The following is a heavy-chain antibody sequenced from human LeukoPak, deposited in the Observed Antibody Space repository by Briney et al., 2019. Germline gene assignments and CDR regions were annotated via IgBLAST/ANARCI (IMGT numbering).Heavy chain of an antibody. CDR3: TKERGSY. J-gene: IGHJ4*02. Sequence: GGSLRLSCAASGFTFSSYWMSWVRQAPGKGLEPVSFISSSADTILYADSVKGRFTISRDNGKNALYLQMNSLRAEDTAVYYCTKERGSYWGQGTLVTVSS. CDR1: GFTFSSYW. CDR2: ISSSADTI. V-gene: IGHV3-48*04.